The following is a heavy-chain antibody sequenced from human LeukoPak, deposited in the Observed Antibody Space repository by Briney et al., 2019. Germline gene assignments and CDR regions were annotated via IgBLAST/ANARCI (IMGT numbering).Heavy chain of an antibody. CDR2: IYHSGSA. CDR1: GGSISSSNW. J-gene: IGHJ4*02. V-gene: IGHV4-4*02. Sequence: SETLSLTCAVSGGSISSSNWWSWVRQPPGKGLEWIGEIYHSGSANYNPSLKSLVTISVDKSKNQFSLKLSSLTAADTAVYYWARAAPDGYNPDYWGQGTLVTVSS. D-gene: IGHD5-24*01. CDR3: ARAAPDGYNPDY.